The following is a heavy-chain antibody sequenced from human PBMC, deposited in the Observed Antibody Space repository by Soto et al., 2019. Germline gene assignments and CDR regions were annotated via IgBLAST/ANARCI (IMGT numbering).Heavy chain of an antibody. Sequence: QLQLQESGPGLVKASETLSLTSIVSGGSISEKYWNWVRQPPGKGLEWIGLIFANGHTDYNPSLKSRVTMSVDASKNQFSLRLTSMTAADTAVYYCVASLAASGLNWLDPWGRGTLVTVSS. J-gene: IGHJ5*02. CDR2: IFANGHT. CDR1: GGSISEKY. D-gene: IGHD6-13*01. V-gene: IGHV4-4*07. CDR3: VASLAASGLNWLDP.